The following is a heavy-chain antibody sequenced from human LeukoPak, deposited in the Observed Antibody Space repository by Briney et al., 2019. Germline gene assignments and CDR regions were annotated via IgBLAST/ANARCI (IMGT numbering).Heavy chain of an antibody. Sequence: SQTLSLTCTVSGGSISSGGYYRSWIRQHPGMGLEWTGYIYYSGSTYYNPSLKSRVTISVDTSKNQFSLKLSSVTAADTAVYYCARGGISMIVVLKDPGYFDLWGRGTLVTVSS. CDR2: IYYSGST. D-gene: IGHD3-22*01. J-gene: IGHJ2*01. V-gene: IGHV4-31*03. CDR1: GGSISSGGYY. CDR3: ARGGISMIVVLKDPGYFDL.